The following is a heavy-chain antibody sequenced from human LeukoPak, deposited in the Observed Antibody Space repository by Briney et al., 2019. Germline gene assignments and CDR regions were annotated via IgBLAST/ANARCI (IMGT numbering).Heavy chain of an antibody. J-gene: IGHJ4*02. CDR3: AKHGSKLAVAGTLRDY. Sequence: GGSLRLSCAASGFTFSSYAMSWVRQAPGKGLEWVSAISGSGGSTYYADSVKGRFTISRDNSKNTLYLQMSSLRAEDTAVYYCAKHGSKLAVAGTLRDYWGQGTLVTVSS. D-gene: IGHD6-19*01. V-gene: IGHV3-23*01. CDR1: GFTFSSYA. CDR2: ISGSGGST.